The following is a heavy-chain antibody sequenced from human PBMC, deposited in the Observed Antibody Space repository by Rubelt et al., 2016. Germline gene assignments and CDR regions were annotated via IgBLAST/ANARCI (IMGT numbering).Heavy chain of an antibody. CDR1: GDSISSHF. CDR2: VNHRGST. CDR3: ARDRDLGYCSGGSCYTDY. V-gene: IGHV4-59*11. Sequence: QVQLQESGPRLVKPSGTLSLTCSVSGDSISSHFWNWIRQPPGKGLEWIGEVNHRGSTNYNASLKSRVTISVDTPNNQFSLKLSSVTAADTAVYFCARDRDLGYCSGGSCYTDYWGQGTLVTVSS. J-gene: IGHJ4*02. D-gene: IGHD2-15*01.